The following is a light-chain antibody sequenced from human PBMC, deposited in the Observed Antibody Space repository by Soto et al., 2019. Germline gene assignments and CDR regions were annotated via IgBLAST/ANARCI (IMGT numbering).Light chain of an antibody. Sequence: EIVITQSPVTLSASPGESATLSCRASQSVDNNVAWYQQKPGQAPRLLIVGSFARATGIPARFSGSGSGSEFTLTISGLQSEDFAVYYCQQYNNWPPVTWTFGQGTKVDIK. CDR1: QSVDNN. V-gene: IGKV3-15*01. CDR3: QQYNNWPPVTWT. CDR2: GSF. J-gene: IGKJ1*01.